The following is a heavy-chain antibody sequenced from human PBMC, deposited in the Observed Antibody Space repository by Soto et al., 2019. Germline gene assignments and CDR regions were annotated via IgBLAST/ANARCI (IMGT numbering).Heavy chain of an antibody. J-gene: IGHJ4*02. CDR2: IYYSGST. CDR3: ARATYYYDSSGYYGYYFDY. Sequence: PSELISLTCTVAGGYSVGYCWSWIRQQPGKGLEWIGYIYYSGSTNYNSSLKSRVTISVDTSKNQLSLKLSSVAAADTAVYYCARATYYYDSSGYYGYYFDYWGQGTLVTVSS. V-gene: IGHV4-59*01. D-gene: IGHD3-22*01. CDR1: GGYSVGYC.